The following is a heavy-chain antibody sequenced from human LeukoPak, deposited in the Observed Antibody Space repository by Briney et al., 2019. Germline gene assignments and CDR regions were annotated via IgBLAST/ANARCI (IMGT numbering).Heavy chain of an antibody. J-gene: IGHJ6*02. CDR2: FDPEDGET. Sequence: GASVKVSCKVSGYTLTELSMHWVRQAPGKGLEWMGGFDPEDGETIYAQKFQGRVTMTEDTSTDTAYMELSSLRSDDTAVYYCARFTYYDFWSGYPSYGMDVWGQGTTVTASS. CDR3: ARFTYYDFWSGYPSYGMDV. CDR1: GYTLTELS. V-gene: IGHV1-24*01. D-gene: IGHD3-3*01.